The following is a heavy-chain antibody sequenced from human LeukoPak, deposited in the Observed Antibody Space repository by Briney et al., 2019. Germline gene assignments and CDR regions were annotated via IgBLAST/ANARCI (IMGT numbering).Heavy chain of an antibody. Sequence: SETLSLTCTVSGDSIRSSYWSWIRQLPGEGLQWIGYIDHSGSTNYHPSLRSRVTMSVDTSKNQFSLRLSSVTAADTAVYYCAKLQGSVVDWGQGTLVTVSS. D-gene: IGHD2-15*01. CDR1: GDSIRSSY. CDR3: AKLQGSVVD. V-gene: IGHV4-59*01. J-gene: IGHJ4*02. CDR2: IDHSGST.